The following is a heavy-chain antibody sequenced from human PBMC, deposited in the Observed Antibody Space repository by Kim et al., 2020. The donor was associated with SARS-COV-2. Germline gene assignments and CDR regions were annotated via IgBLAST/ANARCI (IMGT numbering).Heavy chain of an antibody. CDR2: IYYSGST. CDR3: TGGSGSYQITPLDY. D-gene: IGHD3-10*01. J-gene: IGHJ4*02. CDR1: GGSISSGGYY. V-gene: IGHV4-31*03. Sequence: SETLSLTCTVSGGSISSGGYYWSWIRQHPGKGLEWIGYIYYSGSTYYNPSLKSRVTISVDTSKNQFSLKLSSVTAADTAVYYCTGGSGSYQITPLDYWGQGTLVTVSS.